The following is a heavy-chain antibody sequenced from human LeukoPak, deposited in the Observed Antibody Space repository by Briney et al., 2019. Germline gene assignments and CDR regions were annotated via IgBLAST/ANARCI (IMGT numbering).Heavy chain of an antibody. J-gene: IGHJ3*02. Sequence: SETLSLTCTVSGGSISSSSYYWGWIRQPPGKGLEWIGSIYYSGSTYYDPSLKSRVTISVDTSKNQFSLKLSSVTAADTAVYYCASGTEGYSYGNDAFDIWGQGTMVTVSS. V-gene: IGHV4-39*07. CDR3: ASGTEGYSYGNDAFDI. D-gene: IGHD5-18*01. CDR2: IYYSGST. CDR1: GGSISSSSYY.